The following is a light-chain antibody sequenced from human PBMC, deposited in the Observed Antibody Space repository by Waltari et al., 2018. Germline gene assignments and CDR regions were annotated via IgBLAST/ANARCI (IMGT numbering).Light chain of an antibody. J-gene: IGKJ2*01. CDR1: QSVGTW. CDR3: QQYSSFST. Sequence: DIQMTQSPSTLSASVGDRVTISCRASQSVGTWLAWYQQKPGKGPKLLIYMASSLESGVPSRFSGSGSGTEFTLTISSLQPDDFATYSCQQYSSFSTFGQGTKLDI. V-gene: IGKV1-5*03. CDR2: MAS.